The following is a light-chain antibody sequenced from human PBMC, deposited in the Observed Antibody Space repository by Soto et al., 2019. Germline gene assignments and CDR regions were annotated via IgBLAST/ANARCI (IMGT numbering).Light chain of an antibody. Sequence: IVLTASPATLYVSPAEVLPTSCRASQSVTTRLAWYQHKPGQAPRLLMSGASSRASGVPVRFSGSGSGTDFTLTISSLQPEEFALYYCQQYGGSTITFGLGTRLEIK. J-gene: IGKJ5*01. CDR1: QSVTTR. CDR2: GAS. V-gene: IGKV3-20*01. CDR3: QQYGGSTIT.